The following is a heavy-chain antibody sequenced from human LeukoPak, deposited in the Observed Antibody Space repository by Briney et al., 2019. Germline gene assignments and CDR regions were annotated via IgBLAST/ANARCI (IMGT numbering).Heavy chain of an antibody. CDR1: GGSISSGGYS. J-gene: IGHJ3*02. Sequence: SETLSLTCAVSGGSISSGGYSWSWIRQPPGKGLEWIGYIYYSGSTNHNPSLKSRVTISVDTSKNQFSLKLSSVTAADTAVYYCARDPYSGSYYGAFDIWGQGTMVTVSS. D-gene: IGHD1-26*01. CDR2: IYYSGST. V-gene: IGHV4-61*08. CDR3: ARDPYSGSYYGAFDI.